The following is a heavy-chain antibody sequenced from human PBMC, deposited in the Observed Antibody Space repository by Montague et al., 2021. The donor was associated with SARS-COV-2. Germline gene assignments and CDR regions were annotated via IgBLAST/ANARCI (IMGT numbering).Heavy chain of an antibody. Sequence: SLRLSCAASGFTFSSYWMSWVRQAPGKGLEWVANIKQDGSDRYYVDSVKGRFTISRDNAKNSLYLQMNSLRAEDTAVYYCARDRRFLEWLPTLGCFDPWGQGTLVTVSS. D-gene: IGHD3-3*01. J-gene: IGHJ5*02. CDR2: IKQDGSDR. V-gene: IGHV3-7*01. CDR3: ARDRRFLEWLPTLGCFDP. CDR1: GFTFSSYW.